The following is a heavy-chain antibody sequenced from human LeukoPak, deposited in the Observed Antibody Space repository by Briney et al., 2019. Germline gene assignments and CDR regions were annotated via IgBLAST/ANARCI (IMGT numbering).Heavy chain of an antibody. Sequence: GGSLRLSCAASGFTFSSSAMSWVRQAPGKGLYWVSAISGSGTGTYYSDSVKGRFTISRDNSKNTLYLQMNSLRAEDTAVYYCAKEGGTGTRFDYWGQGTLVTVSS. D-gene: IGHD1-7*01. V-gene: IGHV3-23*01. J-gene: IGHJ4*02. CDR3: AKEGGTGTRFDY. CDR1: GFTFSSSA. CDR2: ISGSGTGT.